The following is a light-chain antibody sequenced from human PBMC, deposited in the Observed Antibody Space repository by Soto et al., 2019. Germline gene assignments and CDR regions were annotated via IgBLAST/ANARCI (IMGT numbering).Light chain of an antibody. Sequence: VLTQSPGTLSLSPGERATRSCRASQSVSSSYLAWYQQKPGQAPRLLIYGASSRATGIPDRFSGSGSGTDFTLTISRLEPEDFAVYYCQQYGSSPKTFGQGTKVDIK. CDR2: GAS. V-gene: IGKV3-20*01. CDR1: QSVSSSY. CDR3: QQYGSSPKT. J-gene: IGKJ1*01.